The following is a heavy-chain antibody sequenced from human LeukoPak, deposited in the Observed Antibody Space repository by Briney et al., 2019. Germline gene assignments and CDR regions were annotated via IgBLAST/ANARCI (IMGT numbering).Heavy chain of an antibody. Sequence: GGSPKLTLSTPGFPFCNLWISWVRQAPGKGPEWVPSIKSKTDCETTGYVAPVTGRLTISREDSKNTLYLQMNSLRIEDTAVYYCTTSSGIRYYNYYSMDVWGIGTTVTVSS. CDR2: IKSKTDCETT. CDR1: GFPFCNLW. D-gene: IGHD3-16*01. V-gene: IGHV3-15*01. J-gene: IGHJ6*03. CDR3: TTSSGIRYYNYYSMDV.